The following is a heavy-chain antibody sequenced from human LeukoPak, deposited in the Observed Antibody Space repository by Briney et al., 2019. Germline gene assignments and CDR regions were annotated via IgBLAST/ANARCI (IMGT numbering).Heavy chain of an antibody. Sequence: GGSLRLSCETSRLSFRSFDMSWVRQAPGKGLEWVASIGRSSTYMYYADSVRGRFTISRDNAKNSLYLQMSSLRAEDTAVYYCARVFVGYCSSTSCYSLDPWGQGTLVTVSS. CDR2: IGRSSTYM. V-gene: IGHV3-21*03. J-gene: IGHJ5*02. CDR3: ARVFVGYCSSTSCYSLDP. CDR1: RLSFRSFD. D-gene: IGHD2-2*01.